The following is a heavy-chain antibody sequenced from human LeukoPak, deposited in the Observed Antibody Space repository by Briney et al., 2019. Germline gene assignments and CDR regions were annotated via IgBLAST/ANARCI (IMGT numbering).Heavy chain of an antibody. D-gene: IGHD3-9*01. CDR3: ARDPYDILTGGGLEYGMDV. Sequence: SETLSLNCTVSGGSISSYYWSWIRQPAGKGLEWIGRIYTSGSTNYNPSLKSRVTMSVDTSKNQFSLKLSSVTAADTAVYYCARDPYDILTGGGLEYGMDVWGQGTTVTVSS. CDR1: GGSISSYY. V-gene: IGHV4-4*07. J-gene: IGHJ6*02. CDR2: IYTSGST.